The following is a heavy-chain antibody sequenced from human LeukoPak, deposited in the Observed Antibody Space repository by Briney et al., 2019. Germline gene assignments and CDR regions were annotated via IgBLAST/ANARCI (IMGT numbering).Heavy chain of an antibody. CDR1: GFTFSSYS. V-gene: IGHV3-21*04. CDR2: ISSSSSYI. J-gene: IGHJ4*02. Sequence: PGGSLRLSCAASGFTFSSYSMNWVRQAPGKGLEWVSSISSSSSYIYYADSVKGRFTISRDNSKNTLYLQMNSLRAEDTAVYYCAKDWYCSSTSCFRGYFDYWGQGTLVTVSS. CDR3: AKDWYCSSTSCFRGYFDY. D-gene: IGHD2-2*01.